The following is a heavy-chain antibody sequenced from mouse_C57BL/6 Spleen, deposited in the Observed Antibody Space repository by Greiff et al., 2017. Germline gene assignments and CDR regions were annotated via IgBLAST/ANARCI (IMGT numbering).Heavy chain of an antibody. Sequence: QVQLQQPGAELVMPGASVKLSCKASGYTFTSYWMHWVKQRPGQGLEWIGAIDPSDSYTNYNQKFKGKSTLTVDKSSSTAYMQLSSLTSEDSAVYYCTRYSNYLGAMDYWGQGTSVTVSS. CDR2: IDPSDSYT. D-gene: IGHD2-5*01. J-gene: IGHJ4*01. V-gene: IGHV1-69*01. CDR3: TRYSNYLGAMDY. CDR1: GYTFTSYW.